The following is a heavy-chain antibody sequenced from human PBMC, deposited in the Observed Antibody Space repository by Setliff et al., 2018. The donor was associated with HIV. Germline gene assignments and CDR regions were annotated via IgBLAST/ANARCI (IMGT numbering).Heavy chain of an antibody. CDR2: IYPGDSDT. D-gene: IGHD1-20*01. J-gene: IGHJ6*03. Sequence: PGESLKISCKGSGYNFTSNWIGWVRQMPGKGLEWMGIIYPGDSDTRYSPSFQGQVTISADKSISTAYLQWSSLKASDTAMYYCARHITGISFFPYMDVWGTGTTVTVS. CDR3: ARHITGISFFPYMDV. V-gene: IGHV5-51*01. CDR1: GYNFTSNW.